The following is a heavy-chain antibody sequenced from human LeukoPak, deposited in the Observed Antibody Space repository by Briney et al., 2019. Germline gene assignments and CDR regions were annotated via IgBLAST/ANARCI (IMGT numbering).Heavy chain of an antibody. J-gene: IGHJ4*02. D-gene: IGHD6-13*01. Sequence: ASVKVSCKASGYTFTGYYIHWVRRAPGQGLEWMGWINPNSGATNYAQKFQGRVTMTRDTSTSTVYMELSSLRSEDTAVYYCARLSSSSWYPFFDYWGQGTLVTVSS. CDR2: INPNSGAT. CDR3: ARLSSSSWYPFFDY. V-gene: IGHV1-2*02. CDR1: GYTFTGYY.